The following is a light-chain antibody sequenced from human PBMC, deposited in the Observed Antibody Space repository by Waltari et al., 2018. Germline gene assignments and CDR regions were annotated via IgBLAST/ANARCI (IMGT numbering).Light chain of an antibody. V-gene: IGKV4-1*01. Sequence: DIVVFQLPHPLAVSLGERVTIYCTSRQSVLDSSNIKNYLGRYQQKPGQTPKLLIYWASTRESGVPDRFSGSWSGTDFTLTISSLQAEDVAVYYCQQYYSSPSMYTFGQGTKLE. CDR2: WAS. CDR1: QSVLDSSNIKNY. J-gene: IGKJ2*01. CDR3: QQYYSSPSMYT.